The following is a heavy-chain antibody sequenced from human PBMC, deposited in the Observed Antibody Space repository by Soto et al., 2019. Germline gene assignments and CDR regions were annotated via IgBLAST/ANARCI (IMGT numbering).Heavy chain of an antibody. Sequence: GGSLRLSCAASGFTFSSYAMSWVRQAPGKGLEWVSAISGSGGSTYYADSVKGRFTISRDNSKNTLYLQMNSLRAEDTAVYYCAKGDPVSIAAPYYYYYYMDVWGKGTTVTVSS. D-gene: IGHD6-6*01. CDR3: AKGDPVSIAAPYYYYYYMDV. V-gene: IGHV3-23*01. CDR2: ISGSGGST. CDR1: GFTFSSYA. J-gene: IGHJ6*03.